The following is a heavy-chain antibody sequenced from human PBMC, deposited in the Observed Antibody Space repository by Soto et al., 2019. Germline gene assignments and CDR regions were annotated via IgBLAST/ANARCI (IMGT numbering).Heavy chain of an antibody. CDR3: ARDEGGVVVAAYVHY. Sequence: GGSLRLSCAASGFTFSSYWMHWVRQAPGKGLVWVSRINSDGSSTSYADSVKGRFTISRDNAKNTLYLQMNSLRAEDTAVYYCARDEGGVVVAAYVHYWGQGTLVTVSS. CDR2: INSDGSST. J-gene: IGHJ4*02. CDR1: GFTFSSYW. V-gene: IGHV3-74*01. D-gene: IGHD2-15*01.